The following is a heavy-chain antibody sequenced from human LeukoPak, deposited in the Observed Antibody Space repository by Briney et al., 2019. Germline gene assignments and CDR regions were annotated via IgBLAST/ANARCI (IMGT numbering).Heavy chain of an antibody. D-gene: IGHD3-16*02. V-gene: IGHV3-30*04. CDR3: ARAGITFGGVITHAFDI. Sequence: GGSLRLSCAASGFTFSSYAMHWVRQAPGKGLEWVAVISYDGSNKYYADSVKGRFTISRDNSKNTLYLQMNSLRAEDTAVYYCARAGITFGGVITHAFDIWGQGTMVTVSS. CDR2: ISYDGSNK. CDR1: GFTFSSYA. J-gene: IGHJ3*02.